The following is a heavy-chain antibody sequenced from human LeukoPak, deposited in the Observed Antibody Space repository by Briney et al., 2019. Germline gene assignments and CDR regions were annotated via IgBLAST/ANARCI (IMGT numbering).Heavy chain of an antibody. D-gene: IGHD4-17*01. J-gene: IGHJ4*02. V-gene: IGHV3-30-3*01. CDR2: ISYDGSNK. CDR3: ARAAPFDYGDFDY. Sequence: GGSLRLSCAASGFTFSSYAMHWVRQAPGKGLEWVAVISYDGSNKYYADSVEGRFTISRDNSKNTLYLQMNSLRAEDTAVYYCARAAPFDYGDFDYWGQGTLVTVSS. CDR1: GFTFSSYA.